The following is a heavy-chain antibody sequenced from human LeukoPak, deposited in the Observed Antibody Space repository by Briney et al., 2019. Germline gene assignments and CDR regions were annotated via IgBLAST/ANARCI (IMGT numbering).Heavy chain of an antibody. CDR2: ISGSGGST. J-gene: IGHJ4*02. D-gene: IGHD5-12*01. V-gene: IGHV3-23*01. CDR3: AKGYSAIAQFEFDY. Sequence: ETLSLTCAVYSGSFSSYYWSWVRQAPGKGLEWVSAISGSGGSTYYADSVKGRFTISRDNSKNTLYLQMNSLRAEDSAVYYCAKGYSAIAQFEFDYWGQGTLVTVSS. CDR1: SGSFSSYY.